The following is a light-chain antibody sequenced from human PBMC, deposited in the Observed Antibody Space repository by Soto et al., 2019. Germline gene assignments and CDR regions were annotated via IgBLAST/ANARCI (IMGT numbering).Light chain of an antibody. CDR2: GAS. CDR1: QSLSSN. J-gene: IGKJ1*01. CDR3: QQYDSWPRT. Sequence: EIVMTQSPATLSVSPGQRATLSCRASQSLSSNLVWYQQKPGQAPRLLIYGASTRATGIPARFSGSGSGTEFTLTISSLQSEDFAVYYCQQYDSWPRTFGHGTKVEIK. V-gene: IGKV3-15*01.